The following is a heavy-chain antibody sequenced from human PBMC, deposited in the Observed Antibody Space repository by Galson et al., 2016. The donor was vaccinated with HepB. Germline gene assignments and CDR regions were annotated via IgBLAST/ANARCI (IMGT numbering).Heavy chain of an antibody. V-gene: IGHV3-23*01. CDR2: VSGSGDGT. J-gene: IGHJ4*02. D-gene: IGHD2-21*01. Sequence: SLRLSCAVSGFTFSNYVMSWVRQAPGKGLVWVSSVSGSGDGTYYADSVKGRFTISRDNSKNTLDLQMKNLRGEDTAVYYCAAYAPYCSGDKCHHRHFEYWGQGTLVTVSS. CDR3: AAYAPYCSGDKCHHRHFEY. CDR1: GFTFSNYV.